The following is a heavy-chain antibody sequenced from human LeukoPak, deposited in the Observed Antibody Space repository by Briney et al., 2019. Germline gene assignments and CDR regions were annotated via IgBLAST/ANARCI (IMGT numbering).Heavy chain of an antibody. CDR1: GGSISSYY. V-gene: IGHV4-59*08. CDR2: IYYSGST. D-gene: IGHD6-19*01. CDR3: ARRPIGWLAFDI. Sequence: SETLSLTCTVSGGSISSYYWSWIRQPPGKGLEWIGYIYYSGSTNYNPSLKSRVTISVDTSKNQFSLKLSSVTAADTAVYYCARRPIGWLAFDIWGQGTMATVSS. J-gene: IGHJ3*02.